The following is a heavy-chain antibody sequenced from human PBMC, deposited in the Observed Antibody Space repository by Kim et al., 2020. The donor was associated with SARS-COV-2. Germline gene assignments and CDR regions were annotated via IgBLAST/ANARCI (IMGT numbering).Heavy chain of an antibody. D-gene: IGHD3-10*01. V-gene: IGHV1-69*13. CDR1: GGTFSSYA. CDR3: ARYETSMGYYYGMDV. CDR2: IIPIFGTA. J-gene: IGHJ6*02. Sequence: SVKVSCKASGGTFSSYAISWVRQAPGQGLEWMGGIIPIFGTANYAQKFQGRVTITADESTSTAYMELSSLRSEETAVYYCARYETSMGYYYGMDVWGQGTTVTVSS.